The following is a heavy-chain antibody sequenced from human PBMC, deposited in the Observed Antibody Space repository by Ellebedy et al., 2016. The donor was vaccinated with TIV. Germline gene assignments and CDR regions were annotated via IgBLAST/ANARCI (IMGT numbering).Heavy chain of an antibody. D-gene: IGHD4-17*01. CDR3: ARQASNGDYPVQVNPWFDP. V-gene: IGHV3-7*01. CDR2: IRPEGDEI. Sequence: GGSLRLSCAASGFNFRSYWMTWARQAPGKGPEWVAKIRPEGDEIYYVESVKGRFTISRDNAKNSLFLQMNSLRVEDTAVYYCARQASNGDYPVQVNPWFDPWGQGTLVTVSS. J-gene: IGHJ5*02. CDR1: GFNFRSYW.